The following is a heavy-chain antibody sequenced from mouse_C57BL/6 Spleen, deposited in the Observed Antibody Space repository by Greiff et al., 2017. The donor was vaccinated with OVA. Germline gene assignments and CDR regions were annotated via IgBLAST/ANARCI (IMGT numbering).Heavy chain of an antibody. V-gene: IGHV10-1*01. D-gene: IGHD1-1*01. Sequence: EVQLVESGGGLVQPKGSLKLSCAASGFSFNTYAMNWVRQAPGKGLEWVARIRSKSNNYATYYADSVKDRFTNSRDDSESMLYLQMNNLKTEDTAMYYCVRGGNYYGSGYFDYWGQGTTLTVSS. J-gene: IGHJ2*01. CDR2: IRSKSNNYAT. CDR1: GFSFNTYA. CDR3: VRGGNYYGSGYFDY.